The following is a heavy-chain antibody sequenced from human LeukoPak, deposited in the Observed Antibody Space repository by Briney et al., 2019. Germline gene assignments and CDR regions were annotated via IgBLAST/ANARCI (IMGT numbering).Heavy chain of an antibody. Sequence: SVKVSCKASGGTFSSYAISWVRQAPGQGLEWMGGIIPIFGTANYAQKFQGRVTITADESTSTAYMELSSLRSEDTAVYYCARDLDGSGSYGGPFDYWGQGTLVTVSS. CDR1: GGTFSSYA. CDR2: IIPIFGTA. V-gene: IGHV1-69*13. CDR3: ARDLDGSGSYGGPFDY. D-gene: IGHD3-10*01. J-gene: IGHJ4*02.